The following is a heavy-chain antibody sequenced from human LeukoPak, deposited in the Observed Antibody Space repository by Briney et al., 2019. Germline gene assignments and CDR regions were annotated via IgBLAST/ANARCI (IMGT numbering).Heavy chain of an antibody. Sequence: GSLRLSCAASGFTFSSYAMHWVRQAPGKGLEWVAVISYDGSNKQYADSVRGRFTISRGNSKNTLYVQMNSLRAEDTAVYYCARDSLGDPTYYFDYWGQGTLVTVSS. CDR2: ISYDGSNK. J-gene: IGHJ4*02. CDR1: GFTFSSYA. V-gene: IGHV3-30*04. D-gene: IGHD3-10*01. CDR3: ARDSLGDPTYYFDY.